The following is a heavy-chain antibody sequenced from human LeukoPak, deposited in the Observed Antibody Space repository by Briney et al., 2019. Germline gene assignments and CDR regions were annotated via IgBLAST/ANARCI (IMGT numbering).Heavy chain of an antibody. V-gene: IGHV3-30-3*02. CDR1: GFTFTGYA. D-gene: IGHD3-10*01. CDR3: AKFGAFGKDYYYYMDV. J-gene: IGHJ6*03. Sequence: PGGSLRLSCTASGFTFTGYAMHWVRQAPGKGLEWVALMSEDGRKENYADSVKGRFTISRDNSKNTLYLQMNSLRAEDTAVYYCAKFGAFGKDYYYYMDVWGKGTTVTVSS. CDR2: MSEDGRKE.